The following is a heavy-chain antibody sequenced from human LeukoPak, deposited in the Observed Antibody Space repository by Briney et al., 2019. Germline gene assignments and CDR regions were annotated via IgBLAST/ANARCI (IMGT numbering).Heavy chain of an antibody. CDR2: SSAYNGNT. CDR3: TRDLGVDTTMIFFDY. V-gene: IGHV1-18*01. CDR1: GYTFSSFG. J-gene: IGHJ4*02. D-gene: IGHD5-18*01. Sequence: ASVKVSCKASGYTFSSFGISWVRQAPGQGLEWMGWSSAYNGNTNYAQKFQGRVTMTTDTSTSTAYMEVRSLRSDDTAVYYCTRDLGVDTTMIFFDYWGQGSLVTVPS.